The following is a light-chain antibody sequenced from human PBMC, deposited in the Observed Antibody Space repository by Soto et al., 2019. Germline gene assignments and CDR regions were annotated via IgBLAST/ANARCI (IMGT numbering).Light chain of an antibody. Sequence: EIVLTQSPGTLPLSSGERATLSCRASQSVSSSSLAWYQQKPGQAPRLLIYGASSRATGIPDRFSGSGSGTDFTLTISRLEPEDFAVYYCQQYGSSPRTFGHGTKVDIK. J-gene: IGKJ1*01. CDR1: QSVSSSS. V-gene: IGKV3-20*01. CDR3: QQYGSSPRT. CDR2: GAS.